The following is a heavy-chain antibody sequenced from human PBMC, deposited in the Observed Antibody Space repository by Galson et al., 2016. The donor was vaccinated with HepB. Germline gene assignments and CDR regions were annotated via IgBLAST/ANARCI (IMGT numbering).Heavy chain of an antibody. CDR1: GFTFSSYS. CDR2: ISSSSSTI. Sequence: SLRLSCAASGFTFSSYSMNWVRQAPGKGLEWVSYISSSSSTIYYADSVKGRFTISRDNAKNSLYLQMNSLRDEDTAVYYCARLMLYNWNYGTGPYYYYGMDVWGQGTTVTVSS. CDR3: ARLMLYNWNYGTGPYYYYGMDV. J-gene: IGHJ6*02. V-gene: IGHV3-48*02. D-gene: IGHD1-7*01.